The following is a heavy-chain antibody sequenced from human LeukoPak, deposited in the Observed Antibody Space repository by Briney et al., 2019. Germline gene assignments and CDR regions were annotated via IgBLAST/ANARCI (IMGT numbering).Heavy chain of an antibody. Sequence: SETLSLTCTVSGGSISSYYWSWIRQPAGKGLEWIGRIYSGGSTNYNPSLKSRVTMSVDSSNNQFSLKLSSVTAADTAVFYCARENTGSYREFDYWGQGTLVTVSS. D-gene: IGHD1-26*01. CDR2: IYSGGST. V-gene: IGHV4-4*07. CDR3: ARENTGSYREFDY. J-gene: IGHJ4*02. CDR1: GGSISSYY.